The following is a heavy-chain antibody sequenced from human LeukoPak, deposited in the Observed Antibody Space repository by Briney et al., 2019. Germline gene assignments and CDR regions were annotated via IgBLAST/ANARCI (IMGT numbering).Heavy chain of an antibody. CDR3: ATPLAYYCGSGGGLDY. Sequence: GASVKVSCKVSGYTLTELSMHWVRQAPGKGLEWMGGFDPEDGETIYAQKFQGRVTMTEDTSTDTAYMELSSLRSEDTAVYYCATPLAYYCGSGGGLDYRGQGTLVTVSS. J-gene: IGHJ4*02. D-gene: IGHD3-10*01. V-gene: IGHV1-24*01. CDR2: FDPEDGET. CDR1: GYTLTELS.